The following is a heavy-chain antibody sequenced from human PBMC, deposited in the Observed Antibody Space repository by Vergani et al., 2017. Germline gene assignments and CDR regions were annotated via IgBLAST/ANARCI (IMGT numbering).Heavy chain of an antibody. CDR1: GGTFSSYA. CDR2: IIPIFGTA. V-gene: IGHV1-69*01. J-gene: IGHJ6*03. D-gene: IGHD6-13*01. Sequence: QVQLVQSGAEVKKPGSSVKVSCKASGGTFSSYAIRWVRQAPGQGLEWMGVIIPIFGTANYAQKFQDRVTITADESTSTAYMELSSLRSEDTSVYYCARVSSSTNYYYDYMDVWGKGTTVTVSS. CDR3: ARVSSSTNYYYDYMDV.